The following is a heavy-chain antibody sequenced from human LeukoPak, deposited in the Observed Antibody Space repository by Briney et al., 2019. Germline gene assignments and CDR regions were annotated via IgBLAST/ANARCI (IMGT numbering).Heavy chain of an antibody. CDR3: ARDVTIFGVVDYYYYYMDV. D-gene: IGHD3-3*01. CDR1: GYTFTSYG. V-gene: IGHV1-18*01. CDR2: ISVYNGNT. J-gene: IGHJ6*03. Sequence: ASVKVSCKASGYTFTSYGISWVRQAPGQGLEWMGWISVYNGNTNYAQKLQGRVTMTTDTSTSTAYMELRSLRSDDTAVYYCARDVTIFGVVDYYYYYMDVWGKGTTVTVSS.